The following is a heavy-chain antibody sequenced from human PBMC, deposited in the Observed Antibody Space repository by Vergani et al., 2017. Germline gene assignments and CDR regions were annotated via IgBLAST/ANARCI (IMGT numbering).Heavy chain of an antibody. CDR3: ARDSTHCSSTSCYDWFDP. Sequence: QVQLPESGPGLVKPSETLSLTCTVSGGSISSYYWSWIRQPPGKGLEWIGYIYYSGSTNYNPSLKSRVTISVDTSKNQFSLKLNSVTAADTAVYYCARDSTHCSSTSCYDWFDPWGQGTLVTVSS. J-gene: IGHJ5*02. V-gene: IGHV4-59*01. D-gene: IGHD2-2*01. CDR1: GGSISSYY. CDR2: IYYSGST.